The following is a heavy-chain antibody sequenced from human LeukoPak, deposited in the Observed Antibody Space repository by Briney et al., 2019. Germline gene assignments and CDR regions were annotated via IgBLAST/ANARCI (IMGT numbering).Heavy chain of an antibody. CDR3: AKDGGGSSWFHYYYMDV. V-gene: IGHV3-13*01. J-gene: IGHJ6*03. Sequence: PGGSLRLSCAASGFTFSSYDMHWVRQATGKGLEWVSAIGTAGDTYYPGSVKGRFTISRENAKNSLYLQMNSLRAGDTAVYYCAKDGGGSSWFHYYYMDVWGKGTTVTISS. CDR2: IGTAGDT. CDR1: GFTFSSYD. D-gene: IGHD6-13*01.